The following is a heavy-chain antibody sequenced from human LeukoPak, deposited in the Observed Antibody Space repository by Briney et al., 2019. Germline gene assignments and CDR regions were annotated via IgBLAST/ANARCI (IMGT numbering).Heavy chain of an antibody. CDR1: GFTFSNAW. CDR2: IKSKTDGGTT. J-gene: IGHJ6*03. Sequence: GGSLRLSCAASGFTFSNAWMSWVRQAPGKGLEWVGRIKSKTDGGTTDYAAPVKGRFTISRDDSKNTLYLQMNSLKTEDTAVYYCTTDDYSSTSCYFSRYYYYYMDVWGKGTTVTVSS. CDR3: TTDDYSSTSCYFSRYYYYYMDV. V-gene: IGHV3-15*01. D-gene: IGHD2-2*01.